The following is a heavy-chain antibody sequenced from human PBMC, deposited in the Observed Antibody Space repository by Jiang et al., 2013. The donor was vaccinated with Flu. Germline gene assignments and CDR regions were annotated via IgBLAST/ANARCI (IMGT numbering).Heavy chain of an antibody. V-gene: IGHV4-59*01. CDR2: IYYSGST. D-gene: IGHD4-17*01. J-gene: IGHJ2*01. CDR1: GGSISGYY. Sequence: PGLVKPSETLSLTCTVSGGSISGYYWGWIRQPPGKGLEWIGYIYYSGSTSYNPSLNSRVTISVDTSKNQFSLKLSSVTAADTAVYYCARVSGATVTTRSRYFDLWGRGTLVTVSS. CDR3: ARVSGATVTTRSRYFDL.